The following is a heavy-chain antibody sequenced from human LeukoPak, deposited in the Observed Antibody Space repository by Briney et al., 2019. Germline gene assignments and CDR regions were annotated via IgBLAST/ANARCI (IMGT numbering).Heavy chain of an antibody. CDR2: ISYDGSNK. V-gene: IGHV3-30-3*01. CDR3: ASLYCSGGSCPLRPDY. CDR1: GFTFSSYA. D-gene: IGHD2-15*01. J-gene: IGHJ4*02. Sequence: GGSLRLSCAASGFTFSSYAMHWVRQAPGKGLEWVAVISYDGSNKYYADSVKGRFTIPRDNSKNTLYLQMNSLRAEDTAVYYCASLYCSGGSCPLRPDYWGQGTLVTVSS.